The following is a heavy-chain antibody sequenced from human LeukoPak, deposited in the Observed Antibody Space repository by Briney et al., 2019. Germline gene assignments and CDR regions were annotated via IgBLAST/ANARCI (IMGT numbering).Heavy chain of an antibody. CDR3: ARYTHTSGWYFDF. CDR2: VYYIGNT. J-gene: IGHJ2*01. Sequence: SETLSLTCTVSGGSMNGYHWSWIRQPPGKGLEWIGYVYYIGNTNYNPSLRSRVSMSVDTSKNQFSLQLTSVPTADTAVYYCARYTHTSGWYFDFWGRSIMVTVSS. CDR1: GGSMNGYH. D-gene: IGHD1-1*01. V-gene: IGHV4-59*01.